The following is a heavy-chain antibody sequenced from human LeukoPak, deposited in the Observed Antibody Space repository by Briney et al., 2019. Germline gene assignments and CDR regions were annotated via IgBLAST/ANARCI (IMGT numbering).Heavy chain of an antibody. CDR2: IYHSGST. J-gene: IGHJ4*02. CDR3: ARPNRYDFWRTLGY. D-gene: IGHD3-3*01. CDR1: GGSISSINW. Sequence: PSETLSLTCAVSGGSISSINWGSWVRQPPGKGLEWLGEIYHSGSTNYNPSLKSRVTISVDKSKNQFSLKLSSVTAADTAVYYCARPNRYDFWRTLGYWGQGTLVTVSS. V-gene: IGHV4-4*02.